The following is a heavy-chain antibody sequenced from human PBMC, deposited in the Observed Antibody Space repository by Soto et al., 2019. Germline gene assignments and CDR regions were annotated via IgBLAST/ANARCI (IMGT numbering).Heavy chain of an antibody. Sequence: ASVKVSCKASGYTSTNYAVHWVRQAPGQGLQWIGWINVGNGNTKSSQKFQGRVTFYRDTSASTTYMEVRSLTSEDTAVYYCTSDNKGLADYWGQGTLVTVSS. J-gene: IGHJ4*02. CDR3: TSDNKGLADY. CDR1: GYTSTNYA. CDR2: INVGNGNT. V-gene: IGHV1-3*01.